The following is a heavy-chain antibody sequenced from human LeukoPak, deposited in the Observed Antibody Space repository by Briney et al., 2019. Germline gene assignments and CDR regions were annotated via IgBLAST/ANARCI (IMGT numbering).Heavy chain of an antibody. V-gene: IGHV4-59*01. CDR3: ARGRLITTLYYYYMDV. J-gene: IGHJ6*03. D-gene: IGHD5-12*01. Sequence: SETLSLTCTVSGGSISSYYWSWIRQPPGKGLEWSGYIDYSGSTNYNPSLKSRVTISVDPSKNQFSLKLSSVTAADTAVYYCARGRLITTLYYYYMDVWGKGTTVTVSS. CDR2: IDYSGST. CDR1: GGSISSYY.